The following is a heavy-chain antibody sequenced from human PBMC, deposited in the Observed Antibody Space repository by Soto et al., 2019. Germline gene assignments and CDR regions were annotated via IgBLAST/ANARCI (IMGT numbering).Heavy chain of an antibody. D-gene: IGHD2-15*01. CDR1: GFSFTNVW. CDR2: IKSKSVGGTT. CDR3: TTYSTQTLCDGGPCYSVQTKIHAS. Sequence: EVQLVESGGGLVKPGGSLTLSCAASGFSFTNVWMSWVRQAPGKGLEWVGDIKSKSVGGTTDDTAPVKGRFTISRYDSKYTLYLQMNSLKTEDTAVYYCTTYSTQTLCDGGPCYSVQTKIHASWGQGILVTGSS. V-gene: IGHV3-15*01. J-gene: IGHJ4*02.